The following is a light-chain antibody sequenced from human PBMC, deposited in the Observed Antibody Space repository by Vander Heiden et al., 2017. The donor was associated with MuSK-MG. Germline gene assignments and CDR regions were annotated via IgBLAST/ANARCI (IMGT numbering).Light chain of an antibody. CDR1: SSNIGSNT. V-gene: IGLV1-44*01. J-gene: IGLJ2*01. CDR3: AAWDDSLNGRV. CDR2: SNN. Sequence: HSLLPHPPSAAGPPGQRFPLSRSGSSSNIGSNTVNWYQQLPGTAPKLLIYSNNQRPSGVPDRFSGSKSGTSASLAISGLQSEDEADYYCAAWDDSLNGRVFGGGTKLTVL.